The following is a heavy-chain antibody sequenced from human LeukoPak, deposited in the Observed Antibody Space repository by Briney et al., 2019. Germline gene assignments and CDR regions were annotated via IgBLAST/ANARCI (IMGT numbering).Heavy chain of an antibody. D-gene: IGHD6-13*01. Sequence: SETLSLTCTVSGGSISSSSYYWGWIRQPPGKGLEWIGSIYYSGSTYYNPSLKSRVTISVDTSKNQFSLKLSSVTAADTAVYYCARDSPIAAAGYFDYWGQGTLVTVSS. CDR3: ARDSPIAAAGYFDY. J-gene: IGHJ4*02. CDR2: IYYSGST. CDR1: GGSISSSSYY. V-gene: IGHV4-39*07.